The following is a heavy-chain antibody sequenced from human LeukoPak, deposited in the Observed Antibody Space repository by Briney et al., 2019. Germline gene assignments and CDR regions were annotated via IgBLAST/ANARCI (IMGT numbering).Heavy chain of an antibody. Sequence: SETLSLTCTVSGGSISSYYWSWIRQPAGKGLEWIGRIYTSGSTNYNPSLKSRVTMSVETSKNQFSLKLSSVTAADTAVYYCARGIPLNYYDSTGYFDSWGQGTLVTVSS. D-gene: IGHD3-22*01. CDR2: IYTSGST. J-gene: IGHJ4*02. CDR3: ARGIPLNYYDSTGYFDS. CDR1: GGSISSYY. V-gene: IGHV4-4*07.